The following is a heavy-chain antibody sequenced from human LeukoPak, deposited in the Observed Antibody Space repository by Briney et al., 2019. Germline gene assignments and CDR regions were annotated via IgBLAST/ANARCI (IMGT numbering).Heavy chain of an antibody. D-gene: IGHD6-6*01. Sequence: SQTLSLTCTVSGGSISSGGYYWSWIRQHPGKGLEWIGYIYYSGSTYYNPSLKSRVTISVDTSKNQFSLKLSSVTAADTAVYYCAREVSSSSPGYYYYMDGWGKGTTVTVSS. CDR1: GGSISSGGYY. CDR3: AREVSSSSPGYYYYMDG. J-gene: IGHJ6*03. V-gene: IGHV4-31*03. CDR2: IYYSGST.